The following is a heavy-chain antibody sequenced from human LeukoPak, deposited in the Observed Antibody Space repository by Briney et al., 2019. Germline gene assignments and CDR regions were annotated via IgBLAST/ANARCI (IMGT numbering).Heavy chain of an antibody. V-gene: IGHV1-2*06. D-gene: IGHD6-6*01. J-gene: IGHJ6*02. CDR1: GYTFTSYY. Sequence: ASVKVSCKASGYTFTSYYMHWVRQAPGQGLEWMGRINPNSGGTNYAQKFQGRVTMTRDTSISTAYMELSRLRSDDTAVYYCARDAHVEYSSSYYYYGMDVWGQGTTVTVSS. CDR3: ARDAHVEYSSSYYYYGMDV. CDR2: INPNSGGT.